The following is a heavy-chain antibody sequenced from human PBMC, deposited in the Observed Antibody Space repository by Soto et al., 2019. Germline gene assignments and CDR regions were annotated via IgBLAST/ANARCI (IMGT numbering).Heavy chain of an antibody. CDR3: AHRLPFWVGDLFVGWFDP. V-gene: IGHV2-5*01. D-gene: IGHD3-10*01. CDR2: IYWNEDK. CDR1: GFSLSTSGVG. Sequence: QITLKESGPTLVKPTQTLTLTCTFSGFSLSTSGVGVGWIRQPPGKALEWLALIYWNEDKRYSPYLKSRLNITNYTSKNQVVLTMTNMARLNTATYSCAHRLPFWVGDLFVGWFDPCGQRPLVTVAS. J-gene: IGHJ5*02.